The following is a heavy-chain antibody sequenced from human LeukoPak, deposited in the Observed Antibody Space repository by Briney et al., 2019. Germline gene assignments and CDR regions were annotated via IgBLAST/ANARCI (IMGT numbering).Heavy chain of an antibody. J-gene: IGHJ5*02. Sequence: SETLSLTCTVSGGSISSGGYYWSWIRQPAGKGLEWIGRIYTSGSTNYNPSLKSRVTMSVDTSKNQFSLKLSSVTAADTAVYYCARDLLRGVGWFDPWGQGTLVTVSS. CDR3: ARDLLRGVGWFDP. CDR1: GGSISSGGYY. V-gene: IGHV4-61*02. CDR2: IYTSGST. D-gene: IGHD3-16*01.